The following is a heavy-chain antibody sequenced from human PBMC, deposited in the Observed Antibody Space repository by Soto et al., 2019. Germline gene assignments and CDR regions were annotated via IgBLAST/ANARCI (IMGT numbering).Heavy chain of an antibody. D-gene: IGHD6-6*01. Sequence: ASVKVSCKASGFSFTGYYIHWVRQAPGQGLEWMGWINAHSGGTEYAQKFQGRVTLTRDTSISTAYMTLSSLRSDDTAIYYCAKDLTRQLAYWLDPWGQGTQVTVSS. CDR1: GFSFTGYY. V-gene: IGHV1-2*02. CDR2: INAHSGGT. CDR3: AKDLTRQLAYWLDP. J-gene: IGHJ5*02.